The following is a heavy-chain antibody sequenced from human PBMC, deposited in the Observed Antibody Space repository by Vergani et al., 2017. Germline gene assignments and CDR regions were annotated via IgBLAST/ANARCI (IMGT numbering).Heavy chain of an antibody. V-gene: IGHV3-23*01. CDR3: AKDTRLRYFDAHDY. CDR1: GFTFSSYA. CDR2: IIGSGGST. Sequence: VQLLESGGGLVQPGGSLRLSCAASGFTFSSYAMSWVRQAPGKGLEWVSAIIGSGGSTYYADSVKGRFTITRDNSKNTLYLQINSLRAEDTAVYYCAKDTRLRYFDAHDYWGQGTLVTVSS. J-gene: IGHJ4*02. D-gene: IGHD3-9*01.